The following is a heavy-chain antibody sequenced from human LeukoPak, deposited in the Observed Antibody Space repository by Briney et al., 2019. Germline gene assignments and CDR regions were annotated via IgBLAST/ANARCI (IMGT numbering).Heavy chain of an antibody. V-gene: IGHV5-51*01. CDR2: IYPADSET. CDR1: GYSFPNYW. Sequence: KDGESLKISCKGSGYSFPNYWIAWVRQMSGKGLERMGIIYPADSETRYIPSFQGQVTISVDKSITTAYLQWSSLRASDTAMYYCARQSVAGLHWGQGTLVTVSS. CDR3: ARQSVAGLH. D-gene: IGHD6-19*01. J-gene: IGHJ4*02.